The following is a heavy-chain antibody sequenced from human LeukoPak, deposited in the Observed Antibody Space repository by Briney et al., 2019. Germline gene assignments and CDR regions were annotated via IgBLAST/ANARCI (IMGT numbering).Heavy chain of an antibody. D-gene: IGHD6-13*01. J-gene: IGHJ5*02. CDR3: AKAVGIAAAGNWFDP. V-gene: IGHV3-9*01. CDR1: GFTFDDYA. CDR2: ISWNSGSI. Sequence: GGSLRPSCAASGFTFDDYAMHWVRQAPGKGLEWVSGISWNSGSIGYADSVKGRFTISRDNAKNSLYLQMNSLRAEDTALYYCAKAVGIAAAGNWFDPWGQGTLVTVSS.